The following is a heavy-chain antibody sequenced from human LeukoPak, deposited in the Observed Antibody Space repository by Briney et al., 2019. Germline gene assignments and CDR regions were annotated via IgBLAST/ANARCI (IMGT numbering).Heavy chain of an antibody. V-gene: IGHV4-34*01. D-gene: IGHD6-19*01. Sequence: SETLSLTCAVYGGSFSGYYWSWIRQPPGKGLEWIGEINHSGSTNYNPSLKSRVTISVDTSKNQFSLKLSSVTAADTAVYYCARMGGRSGWTNFDYWGQGTLVTVSS. CDR2: INHSGST. J-gene: IGHJ4*02. CDR1: GGSFSGYY. CDR3: ARMGGRSGWTNFDY.